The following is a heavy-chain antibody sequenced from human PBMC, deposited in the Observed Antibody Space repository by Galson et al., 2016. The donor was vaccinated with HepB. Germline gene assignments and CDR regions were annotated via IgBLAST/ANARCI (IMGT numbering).Heavy chain of an antibody. D-gene: IGHD2/OR15-2a*01. CDR2: IKSDGSRT. V-gene: IGHV3-74*01. CDR3: ERDHFYNLDY. CDR1: GFTFSSTW. J-gene: IGHJ4*02. Sequence: SLRLSCAASGFTFSSTWMHWVRQAPGKGLVWVSHIKSDGSRTSYADSVKGRFTISRDNAKNTLYLQMNSLTAQDTAVYYCERDHFYNLDYWGQGTLVTVSS.